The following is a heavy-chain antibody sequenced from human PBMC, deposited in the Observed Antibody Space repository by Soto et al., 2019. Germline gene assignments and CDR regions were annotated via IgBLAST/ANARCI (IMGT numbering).Heavy chain of an antibody. CDR3: AKAMVRGVINPSD. Sequence: PGGSLRLSCAASGFAVSSKYMTWVRQAPGKGLEWVSVIYGGGTTYYADSVKGRFTISRDTSKNTLYLQMNSLRAEDTAVYYCAKAMVRGVINPSDWGQGTLVTVSS. V-gene: IGHV3-53*01. D-gene: IGHD3-10*01. CDR1: GFAVSSKY. J-gene: IGHJ4*02. CDR2: IYGGGTT.